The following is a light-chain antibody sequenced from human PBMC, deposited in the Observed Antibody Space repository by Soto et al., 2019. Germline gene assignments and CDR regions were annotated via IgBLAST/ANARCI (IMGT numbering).Light chain of an antibody. V-gene: IGKV3-20*01. CDR3: PYSGNAPLP. Sequence: IVLTQSPGTLSLSPGERVTLSCRASQSVSDNSLAWYQQKPGQAPRLLIYGASSRATGIPDRFSGSGSGTDFTLTIHRLEPEDFAVYYCPYSGNAPLPFGGGTKVEIK. J-gene: IGKJ4*01. CDR2: GAS. CDR1: QSVSDNS.